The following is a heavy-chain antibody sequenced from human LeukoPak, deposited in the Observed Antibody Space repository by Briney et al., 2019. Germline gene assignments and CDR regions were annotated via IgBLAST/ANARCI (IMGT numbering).Heavy chain of an antibody. J-gene: IGHJ6*02. CDR1: GFTFSIYD. Sequence: GGSLRLSCAASGFTFSIYDMYWIRQAPGKGLECVSVITRGSSVGTYYADSVKGRFTISRDNSKNTLYLQMNSLRAEDTAVYYCARITMVRGVNDYYYGMDVWGQGTTVTVSS. CDR2: ITRGSSVGT. CDR3: ARITMVRGVNDYYYGMDV. D-gene: IGHD3-10*01. V-gene: IGHV3-23*01.